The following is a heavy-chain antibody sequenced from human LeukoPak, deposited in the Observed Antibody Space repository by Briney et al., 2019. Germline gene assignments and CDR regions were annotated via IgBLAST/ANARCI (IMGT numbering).Heavy chain of an antibody. CDR2: ISGSGGST. CDR3: AKDIWGIAAAPDY. V-gene: IGHV3-23*01. CDR1: GFTFSSYA. Sequence: GESLKISCAASGFTFSSYAMSWVRQAPGKGLEWVSAISGSGGSTYYADSVKGRFTISRDNSKNTLYLQMYSLRAEDTAVYYCAKDIWGIAAAPDYWGQGTLVTVSS. D-gene: IGHD6-13*01. J-gene: IGHJ4*02.